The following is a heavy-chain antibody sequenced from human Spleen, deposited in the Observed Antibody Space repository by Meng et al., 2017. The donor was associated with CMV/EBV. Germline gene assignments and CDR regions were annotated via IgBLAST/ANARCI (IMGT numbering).Heavy chain of an antibody. CDR2: TSYDGTMQ. D-gene: IGHD3-3*01. CDR3: TRDRVYHDFWSGFGY. Sequence: GESLKISCVASGFTFTSYAMHWVRQAPGKGLEWVALTSYDGTMQYYADSVKGRFTLSRDNSKNTLHLQMNSLRAEDTAVYYCTRDRVYHDFWSGFGYWGQGTLVTVSS. CDR1: GFTFTSYA. J-gene: IGHJ4*02. V-gene: IGHV3-30*04.